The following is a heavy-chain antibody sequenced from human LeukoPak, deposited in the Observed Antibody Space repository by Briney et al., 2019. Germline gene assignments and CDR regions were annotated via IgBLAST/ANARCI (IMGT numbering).Heavy chain of an antibody. Sequence: QPGRSLRLSCAASGFTFDDYAMHWVRQAPGKGLEWVSGISWNSGSIGYADSVKGRFTISRDNAKNSLYLQMNSLRAEDTALYYCAKAEQQQLVLGYWGQGTLVTVSS. CDR1: GFTFDDYA. V-gene: IGHV3-9*01. CDR3: AKAEQQQLVLGY. J-gene: IGHJ4*02. D-gene: IGHD6-13*01. CDR2: ISWNSGSI.